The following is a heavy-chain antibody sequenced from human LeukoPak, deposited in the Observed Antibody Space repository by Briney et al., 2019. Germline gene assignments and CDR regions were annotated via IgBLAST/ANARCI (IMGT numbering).Heavy chain of an antibody. D-gene: IGHD5-12*01. CDR3: AREWPQGTFDF. V-gene: IGHV3-23*01. CDR1: GXTFSSYA. Sequence: TGGSLRLSCAASGXTFSSYAVNWVRQSPGKGLEWVSIISGSGGSTNYADSVQGRFTISRDNSKNTLYLQMNSLTAEDTAVYYCAREWPQGTFDFWGQGTLVTVSS. CDR2: ISGSGGST. J-gene: IGHJ4*02.